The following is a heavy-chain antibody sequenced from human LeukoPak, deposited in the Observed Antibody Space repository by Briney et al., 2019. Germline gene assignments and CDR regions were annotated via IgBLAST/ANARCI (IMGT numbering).Heavy chain of an antibody. Sequence: SGPTLVNPTQTLTLTCNFSGFSPSTSGVGVGWIRQPPGKALEWLALIYWDDDKRYSPSLKSRLTITKDTSKNQVVLTMTNMDPVDTATYYCAHRLVAGRTKWYYFDYWGQGTLVTVSS. J-gene: IGHJ4*02. D-gene: IGHD6-19*01. V-gene: IGHV2-5*02. CDR3: AHRLVAGRTKWYYFDY. CDR1: GFSPSTSGVG. CDR2: IYWDDDK.